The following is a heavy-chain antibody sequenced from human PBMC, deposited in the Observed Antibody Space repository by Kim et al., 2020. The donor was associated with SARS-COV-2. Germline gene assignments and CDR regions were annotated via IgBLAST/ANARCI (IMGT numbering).Heavy chain of an antibody. CDR3: ARGPRFSDWTLSTYYYGMDV. CDR1: GGSFSAYY. CDR2: INHNGDT. Sequence: SETLSLTCAVSGGSFSAYYCSWIRQPPGKGLEWIGEINHNGDTNYNPSLKSRVIISRDASKNQFSLKVTSVTAADTAVYYCARGPRFSDWTLSTYYYGMDVWGQGTTVTVSS. J-gene: IGHJ6*02. V-gene: IGHV4-34*01. D-gene: IGHD3-9*01.